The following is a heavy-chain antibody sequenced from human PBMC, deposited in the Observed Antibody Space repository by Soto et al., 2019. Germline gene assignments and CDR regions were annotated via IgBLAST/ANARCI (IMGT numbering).Heavy chain of an antibody. J-gene: IGHJ4*02. CDR2: ISWNSGSI. Sequence: PGGSLRLSCAASGFTFDDYAMHWVRQAPGKGLEWVSGISWNSGSIGYADSVKGRFTISRDNAKNSLYLQMNSLRAEDTALYYCAKVPTGIAAARTEYYFDYWGQGT. D-gene: IGHD6-13*01. CDR3: AKVPTGIAAARTEYYFDY. CDR1: GFTFDDYA. V-gene: IGHV3-9*01.